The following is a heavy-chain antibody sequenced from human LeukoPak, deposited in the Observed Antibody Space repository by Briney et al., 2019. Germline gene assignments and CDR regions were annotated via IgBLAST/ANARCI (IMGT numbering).Heavy chain of an antibody. D-gene: IGHD1-26*01. Sequence: SETLSLTCAVYGGSFSGYYWSWIRQPPGKGLEWIGEINHSGSTNYNPSLKSRVTISADTSKNQFSLKLSSVTAADTAVYYCARRGGATLQSFDYWGQGTLVTVSS. J-gene: IGHJ4*02. CDR1: GGSFSGYY. CDR2: INHSGST. V-gene: IGHV4-34*01. CDR3: ARRGGATLQSFDY.